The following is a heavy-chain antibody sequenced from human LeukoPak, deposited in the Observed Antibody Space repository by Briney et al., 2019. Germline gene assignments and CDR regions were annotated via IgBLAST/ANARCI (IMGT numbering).Heavy chain of an antibody. V-gene: IGHV3-30*18. D-gene: IGHD1-26*01. J-gene: IGHJ3*02. CDR3: AKERASMGADAFDI. CDR2: ISFDGRIE. CDR1: GFTFTNYG. Sequence: GGSLRLSCAASGFTFTNYGMHWVRQAPGKGLEWVAIISFDGRIEYYVDSVKGRLTISRDKSKNTLYLQMNSLRPEDTAVYYCAKERASMGADAFDIWGQGTMVTVSS.